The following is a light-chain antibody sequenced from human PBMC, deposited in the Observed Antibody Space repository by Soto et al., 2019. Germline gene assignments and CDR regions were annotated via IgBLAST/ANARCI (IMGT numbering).Light chain of an antibody. V-gene: IGKV3-15*01. Sequence: MVMTQSPDTLPVSPGERATLSCRASQSVSTNLAWYQHKPGQAPRLLIYGASTRATGIPARFSGSGSETEFTLTITSLQSEDFAVYSCQQYNNWPRTFGQGTKVEIK. CDR2: GAS. CDR3: QQYNNWPRT. J-gene: IGKJ1*01. CDR1: QSVSTN.